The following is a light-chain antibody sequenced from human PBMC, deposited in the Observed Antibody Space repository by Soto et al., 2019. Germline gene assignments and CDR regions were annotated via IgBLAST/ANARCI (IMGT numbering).Light chain of an antibody. CDR2: GAS. V-gene: IGKV3-20*01. CDR1: QSVSSY. Sequence: EIVLTQSPATLSLSPGERATLSCRASQSVSSYLAWYQQKPGQAPRLLIYGASSRATDIPDRFTGSGSGTDFTLTISRLEPEDFAVYSCQQYGRPPQTFGQGTKVDIK. CDR3: QQYGRPPQT. J-gene: IGKJ1*01.